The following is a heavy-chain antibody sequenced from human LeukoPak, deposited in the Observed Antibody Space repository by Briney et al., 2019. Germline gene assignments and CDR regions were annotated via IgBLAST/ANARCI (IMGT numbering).Heavy chain of an antibody. CDR2: IKEDGSEK. CDR1: GFTFSSYW. Sequence: GGSLRLSCAASGFTFSSYWMSWVRQAPGKGLEWVANIKEDGSEKYYVDSVKGRFTISRDNAKNSLYLQMNSLRAEDTAVYYCASQFWWAAVAGTALDCWGQGSLVTVSS. D-gene: IGHD6-19*01. J-gene: IGHJ4*02. V-gene: IGHV3-7*05. CDR3: ASQFWWAAVAGTALDC.